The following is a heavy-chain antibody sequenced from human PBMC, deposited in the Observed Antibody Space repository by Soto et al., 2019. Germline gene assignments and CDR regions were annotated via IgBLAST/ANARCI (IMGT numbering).Heavy chain of an antibody. CDR1: GFTFSSYA. Sequence: PGGSLRLSCAASGFTFSSYAMSWVRQAPGKGLEWVSAISGSGGSTYYADSVKGRFTISRDNSENTLYLQMNSLRAEDTAVYYCAKVPCSSTSCYTYFDYWGQGTLVTVSS. D-gene: IGHD2-2*02. CDR3: AKVPCSSTSCYTYFDY. J-gene: IGHJ4*02. CDR2: ISGSGGST. V-gene: IGHV3-23*01.